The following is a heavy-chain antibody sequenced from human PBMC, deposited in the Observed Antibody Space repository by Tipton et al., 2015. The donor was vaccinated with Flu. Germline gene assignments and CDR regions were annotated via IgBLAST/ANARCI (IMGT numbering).Heavy chain of an antibody. CDR1: GGSISSSGYH. Sequence: TLSLTCTVSGGSISSSGYHWAWIRQAPGKGLEWIGSIYYTGNTYYNPSLESRVSISADTSRSQFSLKLTSVTATDTAVFYCATVNSFYFFFDSWGQGILVTVPS. D-gene: IGHD2-15*01. V-gene: IGHV4-39*07. CDR2: IYYTGNT. CDR3: ATVNSFYFFFDS. J-gene: IGHJ4*02.